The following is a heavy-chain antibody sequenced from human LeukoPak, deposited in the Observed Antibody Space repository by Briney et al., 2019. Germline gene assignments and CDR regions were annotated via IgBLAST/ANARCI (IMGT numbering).Heavy chain of an antibody. V-gene: IGHV4-59*12. J-gene: IGHJ1*01. Sequence: PSETLSLTCTVSGGSISSYYWSWIQQPPGKGLEWIGYIYYSGSTNYKSSLKSRVTISVDTSKNQFSLKLSSVTAADTAVYYCARGLPAAGTSYFQHWGQGTLVTVSS. D-gene: IGHD6-13*01. CDR2: IYYSGST. CDR1: GGSISSYY. CDR3: ARGLPAAGTSYFQH.